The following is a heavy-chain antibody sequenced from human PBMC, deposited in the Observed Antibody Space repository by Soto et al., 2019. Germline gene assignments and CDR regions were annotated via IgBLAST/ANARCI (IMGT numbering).Heavy chain of an antibody. D-gene: IGHD2-15*01. CDR2: IKSKTDGGTT. CDR3: TTEDIVVVVAATPNWFDP. J-gene: IGHJ5*02. Sequence: GGSLRLSCAASGFTFSNAWMSWVRQAPGKGLEWVGRIKSKTDGGTTDYAAPVKGRLTISRDDSKNTLYLQMNSLKTEDTAVYYCTTEDIVVVVAATPNWFDPWGQGTLVTVSS. CDR1: GFTFSNAW. V-gene: IGHV3-15*01.